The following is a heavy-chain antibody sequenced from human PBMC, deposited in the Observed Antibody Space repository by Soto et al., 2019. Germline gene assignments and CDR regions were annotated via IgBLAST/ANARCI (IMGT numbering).Heavy chain of an antibody. CDR3: VKGGIAAAGTALGYFDY. Sequence: PGGSLRLSCSASGFTFSSYAMHWVRQAPGKGLEYVSAISSNGGSTYYADSVKGRFTISRDNSKNTLYLQMSSLRAEDTAVYYCVKGGIAAAGTALGYFDYWGQGTLVTVS. V-gene: IGHV3-64D*06. D-gene: IGHD6-13*01. CDR1: GFTFSSYA. J-gene: IGHJ4*02. CDR2: ISSNGGST.